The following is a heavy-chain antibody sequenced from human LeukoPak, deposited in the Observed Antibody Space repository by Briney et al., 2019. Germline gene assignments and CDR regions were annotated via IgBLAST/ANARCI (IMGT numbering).Heavy chain of an antibody. CDR2: IYSGGST. V-gene: IGHV3-66*01. CDR3: ARGQRAAAGFDY. Sequence: GGSLRLSCAASGFTVSTNYMSWVRQAPGKGLEWVSVIYSGGSTYYADSVKGRFTISRDNSKNTLYLQMNSLGAGDTAVYYCARGQRAAAGFDYWGQGTLVTVSS. D-gene: IGHD6-13*01. CDR1: GFTVSTNY. J-gene: IGHJ4*02.